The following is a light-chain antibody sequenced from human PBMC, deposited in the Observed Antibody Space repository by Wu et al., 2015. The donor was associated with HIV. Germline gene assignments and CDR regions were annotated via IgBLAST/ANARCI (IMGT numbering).Light chain of an antibody. J-gene: IGKJ1*01. CDR1: QSISTW. Sequence: DIQMTQSPSTLSASVGDRVTTTCRASQSISTWLAWYQQKPGKAPKLLIYKASTLETGVPSRFSGSGSGTEFTLTISSLQPDDFATYYCQQYNSYRTFGQGTKVEIK. CDR2: KAS. CDR3: QQYNSYRT. V-gene: IGKV1-5*03.